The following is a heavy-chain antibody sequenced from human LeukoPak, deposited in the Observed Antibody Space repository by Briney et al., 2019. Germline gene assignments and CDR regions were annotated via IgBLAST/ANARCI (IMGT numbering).Heavy chain of an antibody. CDR2: INPNSGGT. J-gene: IGHJ5*02. CDR3: ARGPHVVVIANGGFDP. D-gene: IGHD2-21*01. V-gene: IGHV1-2*02. CDR1: GYTFTGYY. Sequence: ASVKVSCKASGYTFTGYYMHWVRQAPGQGLEWMGWINPNSGGTNYAQKFQGRVTMTGDTSISTAYMELSRLRSDDTAVYYCARGPHVVVIANGGFDPWGQGTLVTVSS.